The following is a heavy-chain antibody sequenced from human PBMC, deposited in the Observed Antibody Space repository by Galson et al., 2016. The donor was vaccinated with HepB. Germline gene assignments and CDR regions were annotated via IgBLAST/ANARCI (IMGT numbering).Heavy chain of an antibody. CDR3: ASPGTYRRLGLDI. J-gene: IGHJ6*02. CDR1: GFTSPSYY. V-gene: IGHV1-46*01. Sequence: SVKVSCKASGFTSPSYYVHWVRQAAGQGLERLGINNPRGGGSNYAQKFQGRLTVTRDTSSSTVYMELTSLTSDDTAVYYCASPGTYRRLGLDIWGQGTAGTVSS. CDR2: NNPRGGGS. D-gene: IGHD3-10*01.